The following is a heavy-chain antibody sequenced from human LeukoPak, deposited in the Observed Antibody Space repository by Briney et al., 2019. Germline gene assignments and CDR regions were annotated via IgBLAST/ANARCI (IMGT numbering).Heavy chain of an antibody. D-gene: IGHD3-3*01. J-gene: IGHJ6*03. CDR1: GFTFSSYG. V-gene: IGHV3-30*02. CDR2: MTYDGSKR. Sequence: GGSLRLSCVVSGFTFSSYGMHWVRQAPGKGVEWVAFMTYDGSKRPYADSVKGRFTISRDNSKNTLYLQMDGLRPEDTAVYYCAKNRRIFGRTLQRHYMDVWGKGTTVAVSS. CDR3: AKNRRIFGRTLQRHYMDV.